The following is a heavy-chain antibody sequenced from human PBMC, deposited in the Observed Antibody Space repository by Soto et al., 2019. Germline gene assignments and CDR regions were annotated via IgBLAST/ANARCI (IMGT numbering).Heavy chain of an antibody. D-gene: IGHD2-15*01. CDR1: GFTFSSYW. CDR2: IKQDGSEK. Sequence: EVQLVESGGGLVQPGGSLRLSCAASGFTFSSYWMSWVRQAPGKGLEWVANIKQDGSEKYYVDSVKGRFTISRDNAKNSLYLQMNSLRAEDTAVYYCARERLFGSAATYYFDYWGQGTLVTVSS. CDR3: ARERLFGSAATYYFDY. V-gene: IGHV3-7*03. J-gene: IGHJ4*02.